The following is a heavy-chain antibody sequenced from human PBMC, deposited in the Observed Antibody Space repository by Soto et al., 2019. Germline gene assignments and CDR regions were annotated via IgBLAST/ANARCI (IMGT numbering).Heavy chain of an antibody. D-gene: IGHD3-10*01. CDR1: GYIFSGYY. CDR3: ARLNSGTLIKVFDA. CDR2: INPSNGNT. V-gene: IGHV1-46*01. Sequence: QVQLAQSGAEVKKPGASVTVSCKASGYIFSGYYIHWVRQAPGQGLEWMGVINPSNGNTNYAQQFQGRVTMTRDTSTSTVHMELSSLRSEDTAVYYCARLNSGTLIKVFDAWGQGTLVTVSS. J-gene: IGHJ5*02.